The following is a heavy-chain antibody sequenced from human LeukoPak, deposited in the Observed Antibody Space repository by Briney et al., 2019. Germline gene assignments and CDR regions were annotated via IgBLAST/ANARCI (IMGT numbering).Heavy chain of an antibody. D-gene: IGHD1-20*01. V-gene: IGHV4-4*02. CDR3: ARVYNWNDYFDY. CDR2: IYHSGST. Sequence: SGTLSLTCAVTGGSISSSNWWSWVRQPPGKGLEWIGEIYHSGSTNCNPSLKSRVTISVDKSKNQFSLKLSSVTAADTAVYYCARVYNWNDYFDYWGQGTLVTVSS. CDR1: GGSISSSNW. J-gene: IGHJ4*02.